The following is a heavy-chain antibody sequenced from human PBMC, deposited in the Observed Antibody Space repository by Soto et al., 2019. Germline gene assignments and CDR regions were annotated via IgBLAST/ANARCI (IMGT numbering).Heavy chain of an antibody. CDR3: ARDQFVGLTFYYYYYGMDV. J-gene: IGHJ6*02. CDR1: GFTFSSYW. D-gene: IGHD2-21*02. CDR2: IKQDGSEK. Sequence: LILSCAASGFTFSSYWVSWVRQAPGKGLEWVANIKQDGSEKYYVDSVKGRFTISRDNAKNSLYLQMNSLRAEDTAVYYCARDQFVGLTFYYYYYGMDVWGPGTTVTVFS. V-gene: IGHV3-7*03.